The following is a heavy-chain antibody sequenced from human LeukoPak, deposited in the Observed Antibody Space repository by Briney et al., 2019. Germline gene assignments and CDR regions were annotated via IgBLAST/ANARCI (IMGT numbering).Heavy chain of an antibody. CDR2: ITYSGSI. V-gene: IGHV4-34*01. CDR3: ARDLMT. J-gene: IGHJ4*02. CDR1: GGSFSGKY. Sequence: ETLSLTCAVSGGSFSGKYWTWIRQPPGKGLEWIGEITYSGSIYYSPSLKSRVTISVDTSKNQFSLKLNSVTAADTAVYYCARDLMTWGQGTLVTVSS.